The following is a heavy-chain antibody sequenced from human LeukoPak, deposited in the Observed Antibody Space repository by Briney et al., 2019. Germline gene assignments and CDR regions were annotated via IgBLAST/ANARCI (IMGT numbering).Heavy chain of an antibody. J-gene: IGHJ4*02. CDR2: INPNSGGT. V-gene: IGHV1-2*02. Sequence: ASVKVSCKASGYTFTSYYMHWVRQAPGQGLEWMGWINPNSGGTNYAQKLQGRVTMTTDTSTSTAYMELRSLRSDDTAVYYCARDRAISGVTLDYWGQGTLVTVSS. CDR1: GYTFTSYY. D-gene: IGHD2-21*02. CDR3: ARDRAISGVTLDY.